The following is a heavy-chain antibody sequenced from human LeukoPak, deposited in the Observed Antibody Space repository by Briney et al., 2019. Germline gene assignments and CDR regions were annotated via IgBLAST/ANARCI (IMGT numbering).Heavy chain of an antibody. CDR1: GYTFTGYY. J-gene: IGHJ6*03. V-gene: IGHV1-2*02. D-gene: IGHD1-7*01. CDR3: AREAFPGTGTTYYYYYMDV. Sequence: ASVKVSCKASGYTFTGYYMHWVRQAPGQGLEWMGWINPNSGGTNYAQKFQGRVTMTRDTSISTAYMELSRLRSDDTAVYYCAREAFPGTGTTYYYYYMDVWGKGTTVTVSS. CDR2: INPNSGGT.